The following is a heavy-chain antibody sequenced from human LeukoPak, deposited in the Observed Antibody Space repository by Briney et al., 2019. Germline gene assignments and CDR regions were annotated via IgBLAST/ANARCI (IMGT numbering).Heavy chain of an antibody. J-gene: IGHJ6*02. CDR2: IKEDGSEK. Sequence: PGGSLRLSCAASGFTFSSYCMSWVRQAPGKGLEWVANIKEDGSEKYYVDSVKGRFTISRDSAKNSLYLQMNSLRAEDTAVYYCARDRFYYDSSGPGTGNYGLDVWGQGTTVTVSS. CDR3: ARDRFYYDSSGPGTGNYGLDV. V-gene: IGHV3-7*01. D-gene: IGHD3-22*01. CDR1: GFTFSSYC.